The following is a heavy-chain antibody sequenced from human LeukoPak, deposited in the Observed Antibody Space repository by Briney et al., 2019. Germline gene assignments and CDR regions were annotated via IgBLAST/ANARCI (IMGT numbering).Heavy chain of an antibody. D-gene: IGHD2-15*01. Sequence: GGSLRLSCAASGFTFSSYAMSWVRQAPGKGLEWLSVICGTSTNTYYADSVKGRFTISRDNSKNTLFLQMNSLRAEDTAVYYCAKTGGGSSYSNTDSWGQGTLVTVSS. CDR2: ICGTSTNT. CDR3: AKTGGGSSYSNTDS. CDR1: GFTFSSYA. J-gene: IGHJ5*01. V-gene: IGHV3-23*01.